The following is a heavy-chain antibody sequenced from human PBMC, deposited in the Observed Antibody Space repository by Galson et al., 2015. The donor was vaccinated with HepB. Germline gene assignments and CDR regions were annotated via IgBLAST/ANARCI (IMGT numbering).Heavy chain of an antibody. CDR1: GFTVSSNY. V-gene: IGHV3-53*01. J-gene: IGHJ4*02. Sequence: SLRLSCAASGFTVSSNYMSWVRQAPGKGLEWVSVIYSGGSTYYADSVKGRFTISRDNSKNTLYLQMNSLRAEDTAVYYCAREGEMATITVWGQGTLVTVSS. CDR2: IYSGGST. D-gene: IGHD5-24*01. CDR3: AREGEMATITV.